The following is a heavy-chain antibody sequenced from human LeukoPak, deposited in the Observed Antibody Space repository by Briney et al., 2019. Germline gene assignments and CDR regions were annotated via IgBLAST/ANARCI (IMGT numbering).Heavy chain of an antibody. J-gene: IGHJ5*02. D-gene: IGHD2-15*01. V-gene: IGHV1-69*05. CDR1: GGTFSSYA. CDR3: ARVGYCSGGSCYSVWFDP. CDR2: IIPIFGTA. Sequence: SVKVSCKAPGGTFSSYAISWVRQAPGQGLEWMGGIIPIFGTANYAQKFQGRVTITTDESTSTAYMELSSLRSEDTAVYYCARVGYCSGGSCYSVWFDPWGQGTLVTVSS.